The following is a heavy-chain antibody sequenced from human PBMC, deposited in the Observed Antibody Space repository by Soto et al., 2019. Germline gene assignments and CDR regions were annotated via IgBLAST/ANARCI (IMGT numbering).Heavy chain of an antibody. CDR1: GFTVSSNY. CDR3: AREVRVRGFAFDI. D-gene: IGHD3-3*01. V-gene: IGHV3-66*01. CDR2: IYSGGNT. Sequence: GGSLRLSCAVSGFTVSSNYMNWVRQAPGKGLEWVSFIYSGGNTYYADSVKGRFTISRDNSKNMLYLQMNSLRVEDTAVYYCAREVRVRGFAFDIWGQGTMVSVSS. J-gene: IGHJ3*02.